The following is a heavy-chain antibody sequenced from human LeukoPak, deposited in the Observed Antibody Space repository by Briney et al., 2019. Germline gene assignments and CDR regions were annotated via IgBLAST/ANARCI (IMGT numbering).Heavy chain of an antibody. V-gene: IGHV1-24*01. CDR3: ATDPLDNWNDAYFDY. J-gene: IGHJ4*02. CDR1: GYTLTELS. CDR2: FDPEDGET. Sequence: ASVKVSCKVSGYTLTELSMHWVRQAPGKGLEWMGGFDPEDGETIYAQKFQGRVTMTEDTSTGTAYMELSSLRSEDTAVYYCATDPLDNWNDAYFDYWGQGTLVTVSS. D-gene: IGHD1-20*01.